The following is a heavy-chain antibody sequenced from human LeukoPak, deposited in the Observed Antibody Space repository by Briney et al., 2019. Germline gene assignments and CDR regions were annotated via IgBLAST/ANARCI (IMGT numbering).Heavy chain of an antibody. V-gene: IGHV3-48*01. CDR2: ISSSSSTT. CDR1: GFTFSSYS. CDR3: AKGADTPAAWYFDL. D-gene: IGHD2-15*01. Sequence: PGGSLRLSCAASGFTFSSYSTNWVRQAPGKGLEWVSYISSSSSTTYYADSVKGRFTISRDNSKNTLYLQMNSLRAEDTAVYYCAKGADTPAAWYFDLWGRGTLVTVSS. J-gene: IGHJ2*01.